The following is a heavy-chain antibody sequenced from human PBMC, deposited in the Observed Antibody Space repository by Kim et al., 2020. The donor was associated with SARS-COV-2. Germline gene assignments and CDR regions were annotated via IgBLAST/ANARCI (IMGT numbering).Heavy chain of an antibody. Sequence: YYADSVKGRFTISRDNSRNTLYLQMNNLRAEDTAVYYCAKDRLGEYYFDYWGQGTLVTVSS. D-gene: IGHD3-9*01. CDR3: AKDRLGEYYFDY. J-gene: IGHJ4*02. V-gene: IGHV3-23*01.